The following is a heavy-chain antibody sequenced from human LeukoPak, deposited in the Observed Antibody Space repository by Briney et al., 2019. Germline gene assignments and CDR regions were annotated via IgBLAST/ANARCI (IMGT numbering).Heavy chain of an antibody. V-gene: IGHV4-34*01. CDR3: ARSVGWTHYYYYYGMDV. D-gene: IGHD6-19*01. CDR1: GGSFSGYY. CDR2: INHSGST. J-gene: IGHJ6*02. Sequence: PSETLSLTCAVYGGSFSGYYWSWIRQPPGKGLEWIGEINHSGSTNYNPSLKSRVTISVDTSKNQFSLKLSSVTAADTAVYYCARSVGWTHYYYYYGMDVWGQGTTVTVSS.